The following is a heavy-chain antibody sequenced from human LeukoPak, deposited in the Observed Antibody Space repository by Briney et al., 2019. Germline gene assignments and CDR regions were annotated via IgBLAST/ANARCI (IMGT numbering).Heavy chain of an antibody. CDR3: ARDAIIAVAGNYYYYYMDV. V-gene: IGHV3-7*01. Sequence: GGSLRLSCAASGFTFSSYWMSWVRQAPGKGMEWVANIKQDGSEKYYVDSVKGRFTISRDHAKNSLYLQMNSLRAEDTAVYYCARDAIIAVAGNYYYYYMDVWGKGTTVTVSS. J-gene: IGHJ6*03. CDR2: IKQDGSEK. CDR1: GFTFSSYW. D-gene: IGHD6-19*01.